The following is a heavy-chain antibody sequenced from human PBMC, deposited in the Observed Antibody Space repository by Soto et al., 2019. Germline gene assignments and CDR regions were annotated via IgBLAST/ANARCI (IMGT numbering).Heavy chain of an antibody. CDR3: ARDVYITMVRGVNIDYYYYGMDV. V-gene: IGHV4-4*02. CDR1: GGSISSSNW. Sequence: PSETLSLTCAVSGGSISSSNWWSWVRQPPGKGLEWIGEIYHSGSTNYNPSLKSRVTISVDKSKNQFSLKLSSVTAADTAVYYCARDVYITMVRGVNIDYYYYGMDVWGQGTTVTVSS. D-gene: IGHD3-10*01. J-gene: IGHJ6*02. CDR2: IYHSGST.